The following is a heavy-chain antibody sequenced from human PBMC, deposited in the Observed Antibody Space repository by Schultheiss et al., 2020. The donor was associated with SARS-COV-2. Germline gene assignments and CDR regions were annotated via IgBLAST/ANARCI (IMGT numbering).Heavy chain of an antibody. CDR3: ARDGGVVPGAISWADD. CDR2: ISYDGSNK. D-gene: IGHD2-2*02. J-gene: IGHJ4*02. Sequence: GGSLRLSCAASGFTFSSYAMHWVRQAPGKGLEWVAVISYDGSNKYYSDSVKGRFTISRDNSKNTVHLQMNSLRGDDTAVYFCARDGGVVPGAISWADDWGQGTLVTVSS. CDR1: GFTFSSYA. V-gene: IGHV3-30*04.